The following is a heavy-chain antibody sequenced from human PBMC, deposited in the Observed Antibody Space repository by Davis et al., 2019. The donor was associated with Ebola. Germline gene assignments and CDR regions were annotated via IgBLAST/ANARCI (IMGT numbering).Heavy chain of an antibody. Sequence: KISCKGSGYDFTNYWIGWVRQMPGKGLEWMGIIYPGDSDTRYSPSFQGQVTISADKSISAAYVQWNNLKASDTAVYYCARLVGSDYGDYWGQGTLVTVFS. V-gene: IGHV5-51*01. D-gene: IGHD1-26*01. J-gene: IGHJ4*02. CDR3: ARLVGSDYGDY. CDR1: GYDFTNYW. CDR2: IYPGDSDT.